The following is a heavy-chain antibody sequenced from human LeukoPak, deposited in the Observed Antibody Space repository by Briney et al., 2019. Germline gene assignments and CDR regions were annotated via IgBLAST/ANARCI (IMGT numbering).Heavy chain of an antibody. V-gene: IGHV3-7*01. CDR3: ARAYSSSWPHFDY. CDR1: GFTFSGYW. CDR2: IKEDGREK. D-gene: IGHD6-13*01. J-gene: IGHJ4*02. Sequence: GSLRLSCAASGFTFSGYWMSWVRQAPGKGLEGVANIKEDGREKYYVDSVMGRFTISRDNAKNSLYLQMNSLRAEDTAVYYCARAYSSSWPHFDYWGQGTLVTVSS.